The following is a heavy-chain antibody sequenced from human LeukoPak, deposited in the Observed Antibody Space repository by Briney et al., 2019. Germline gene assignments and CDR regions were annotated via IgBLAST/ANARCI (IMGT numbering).Heavy chain of an antibody. CDR3: ARFAKWGDLTTTYYYYYYMDV. D-gene: IGHD1-1*01. CDR1: GGSISSRNYY. V-gene: IGHV4-39*07. J-gene: IGHJ6*03. CDR2: VFYSGGA. Sequence: SETLSLTCTVSGGSISSRNYYWGWIRQPPGKGLEWIGNVFYSGGAYYNLSLKSRIAISVDTSKNLFSLKLSSVTAADTAVYYCARFAKWGDLTTTYYYYYYMDVWGKGTTVTISS.